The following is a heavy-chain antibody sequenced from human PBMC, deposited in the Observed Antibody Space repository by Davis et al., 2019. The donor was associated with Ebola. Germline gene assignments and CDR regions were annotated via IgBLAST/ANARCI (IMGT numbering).Heavy chain of an antibody. CDR2: IGTAGDT. J-gene: IGHJ3*02. D-gene: IGHD3-16*01. CDR1: GFTFSSYD. Sequence: GESLKISCAASGFTFSSYDMHWVRQATGKGLEWVSAIGTAGDTYYPGSVKGRFTISRENAKNSLYLQMNSLRAGDTAVYYCARSLNYDYVWGPGAFDIWGQGTMVTVSS. V-gene: IGHV3-13*01. CDR3: ARSLNYDYVWGPGAFDI.